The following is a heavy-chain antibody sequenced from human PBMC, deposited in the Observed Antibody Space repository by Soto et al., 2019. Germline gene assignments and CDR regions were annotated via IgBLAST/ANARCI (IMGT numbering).Heavy chain of an antibody. D-gene: IGHD6-19*01. CDR1: GYTFANFD. V-gene: IGHV1-18*04. Sequence: VKVSCKTSGYTFANFDFSWARQAPGQGLEWMGWVSNRNGVTNYAENFRDRVTTSTDTSTNTVYMELRSLRSDDTAVYFCARERLNTGWYGFDYWGQGTQVTVSS. J-gene: IGHJ4*02. CDR2: VSNRNGVT. CDR3: ARERLNTGWYGFDY.